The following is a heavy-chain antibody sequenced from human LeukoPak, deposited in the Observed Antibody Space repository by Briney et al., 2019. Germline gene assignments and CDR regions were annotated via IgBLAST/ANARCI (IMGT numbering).Heavy chain of an antibody. D-gene: IGHD4-17*01. V-gene: IGHV3-23*01. CDR3: AKGHSDYGTGFDQ. Sequence: TGGSLRLSCAASGLTFSNYAMTWVRRAPGKGLECVSIISGTGDSTYYADSVKGRFTISRDNSKNMVFLQMNSLRVGDTAAYYCAKGHSDYGTGFDQWGQGTLLTVSS. J-gene: IGHJ4*02. CDR2: ISGTGDST. CDR1: GLTFSNYA.